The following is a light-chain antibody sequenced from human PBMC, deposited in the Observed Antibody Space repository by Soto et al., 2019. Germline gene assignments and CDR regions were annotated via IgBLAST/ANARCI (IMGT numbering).Light chain of an antibody. V-gene: IGLV2-11*01. CDR1: SSDVGGYNY. J-gene: IGLJ1*01. Sequence: QSVLTQPRSVSGSPGQSVTISCTGTSSDVGGYNYVSWYQQHPGKAPKLMIYDVSKRPSGVPDRFSGSKSGTTASLAITGLQAEDEADYYCWSYAGSLKGYVFGTGTKLTVL. CDR3: WSYAGSLKGYV. CDR2: DVS.